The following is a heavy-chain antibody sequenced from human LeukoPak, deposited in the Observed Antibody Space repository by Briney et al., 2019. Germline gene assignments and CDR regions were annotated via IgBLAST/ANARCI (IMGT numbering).Heavy chain of an antibody. CDR2: IIPVLGVS. Sequence: SVKVSCKASGGSFSSFVITWVRQAPGQGLEWMGRIIPVLGVSNFAQKFQGRVTITADESTSTAYMELSSLRSEDTAVYYCARVSGEVGIDYWGQGTLVTVSS. V-gene: IGHV1-69*04. D-gene: IGHD3-10*01. CDR1: GGSFSSFV. CDR3: ARVSGEVGIDY. J-gene: IGHJ4*02.